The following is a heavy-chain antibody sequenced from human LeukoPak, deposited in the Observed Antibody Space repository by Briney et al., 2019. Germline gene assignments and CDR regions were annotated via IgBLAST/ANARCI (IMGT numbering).Heavy chain of an antibody. CDR2: VYFNGDT. CDR3: ARQFGLMRSYRHLDH. V-gene: IGHV4-59*08. D-gene: IGHD3/OR15-3a*01. Sequence: SETLSLTCNVSGGSISSYYWTWVRQPPGKTRQWIGNVYFNGDTNFNPSLKSRVTISVDTSNNQFSLKLSSVTAADTAVYYCARQFGLMRSYRHLDHWGPGILVTVSA. CDR1: GGSISSYY. J-gene: IGHJ4*02.